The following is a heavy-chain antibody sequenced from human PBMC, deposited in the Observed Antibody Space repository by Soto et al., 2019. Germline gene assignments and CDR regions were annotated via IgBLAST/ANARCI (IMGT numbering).Heavy chain of an antibody. Sequence: SETLSLTCTVSGGSVSSGSYYWSWIRQPPGKGLEWIGYIYYSGSTNYNPSLKSRVTISVGTSKNQFSLKLSSVTAADTAVYYCARAYITGTFEFAGWFDPWGQGTLVTVSS. J-gene: IGHJ5*02. D-gene: IGHD1-20*01. CDR2: IYYSGST. CDR1: GGSVSSGSYY. CDR3: ARAYITGTFEFAGWFDP. V-gene: IGHV4-61*01.